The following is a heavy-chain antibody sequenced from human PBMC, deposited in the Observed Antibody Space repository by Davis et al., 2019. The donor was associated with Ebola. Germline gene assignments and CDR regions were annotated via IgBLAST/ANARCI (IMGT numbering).Heavy chain of an antibody. D-gene: IGHD1-26*01. V-gene: IGHV3-21*01. CDR3: ARERYSGSYYGNLDY. J-gene: IGHJ4*02. Sequence: GESLKISCAASGFTFSSYSMNWVRQAPGKGLEWVSSISSSSSYIYYADSVKGRFTISRDNAKNSLYLQMNSLRAEDTAVYYCARERYSGSYYGNLDYWGQGTLVTVSS. CDR2: ISSSSSYI. CDR1: GFTFSSYS.